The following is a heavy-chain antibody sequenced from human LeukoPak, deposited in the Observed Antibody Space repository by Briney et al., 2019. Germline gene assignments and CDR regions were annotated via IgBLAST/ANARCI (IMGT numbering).Heavy chain of an antibody. CDR3: AKDTQRSSGYPDAFDI. Sequence: PGGSLRLSCAASGFTFSSYGMHWVRQAPGKGLEWVAVISYDGSNKYYADSVKGRFTISRDNSKNTLYLQMNSLRAEDTAVYYCAKDTQRSSGYPDAFDIWGQGTMVTVSS. CDR2: ISYDGSNK. V-gene: IGHV3-30*18. CDR1: GFTFSSYG. J-gene: IGHJ3*02. D-gene: IGHD3-22*01.